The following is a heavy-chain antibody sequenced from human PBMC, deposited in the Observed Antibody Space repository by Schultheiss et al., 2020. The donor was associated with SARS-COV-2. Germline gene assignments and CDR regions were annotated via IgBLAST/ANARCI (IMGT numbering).Heavy chain of an antibody. D-gene: IGHD6-19*01. CDR3: ARARYSSSRGFDP. V-gene: IGHV4-34*09. CDR1: GGSFSGYY. Sequence: SETLSLTCAVYGGSFSGYYWSWIRQPPGKGLEWIGEINHSGSTNYNPSLKSRVTISVDTSKNQFSLKLSSVTAADTAVYYCARARYSSSRGFDPWGQGTLVTVSS. CDR2: INHSGST. J-gene: IGHJ5*02.